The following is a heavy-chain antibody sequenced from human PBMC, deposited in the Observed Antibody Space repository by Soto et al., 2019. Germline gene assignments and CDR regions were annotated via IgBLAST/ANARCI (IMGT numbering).Heavy chain of an antibody. CDR3: ALQTSGWIDH. V-gene: IGHV3-66*04. CDR2: MYRDGNT. Sequence: EVELVESGGGLVQPGGSLRLSCSASGFSVSSNYMSWVRQAPGKGLECIAVMYRDGNTFYADSVKGRFAISRDNSKNTLSLLMKSLRAEDTAVYYCALQTSGWIDHWGLGTLVAVSS. CDR1: GFSVSSNY. J-gene: IGHJ1*01. D-gene: IGHD6-19*01.